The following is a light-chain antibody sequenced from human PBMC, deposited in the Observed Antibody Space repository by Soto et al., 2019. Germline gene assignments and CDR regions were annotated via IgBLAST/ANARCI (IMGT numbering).Light chain of an antibody. V-gene: IGLV2-23*02. CDR3: CSYAGSSTPYV. CDR2: EVS. J-gene: IGLJ1*01. Sequence: VLTQPASGSGSPGQSITISCTGTSSDVGSYNLVSWYQQHPGKAPKLMIYEVSKRPSGVSNRFSGSKSGNTASLTISGLQAEDEADYYCCSYAGSSTPYVFGTGTKVPXL. CDR1: SSDVGSYNL.